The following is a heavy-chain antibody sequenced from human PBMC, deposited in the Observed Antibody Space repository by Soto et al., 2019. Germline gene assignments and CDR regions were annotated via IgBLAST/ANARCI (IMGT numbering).Heavy chain of an antibody. D-gene: IGHD7-27*01. CDR3: TRANWYSEY. V-gene: IGHV4-59*11. CDR2: GYYNGIT. J-gene: IGHJ4*02. Sequence: QVQLQESGPGLVKPSETLSLTCTVSGGSINNHYWSWIRQPPGKGLEWLGYGYYNGITNYNPSLESRVTMSVDTSKNQVSLNLTSLTAADTAIYFCTRANWYSEYWGQGTLVTVSS. CDR1: GGSINNHY.